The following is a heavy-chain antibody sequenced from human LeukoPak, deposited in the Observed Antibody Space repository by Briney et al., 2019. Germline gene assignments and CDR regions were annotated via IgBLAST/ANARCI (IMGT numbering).Heavy chain of an antibody. J-gene: IGHJ4*02. CDR3: VSGSLQSGYNFDY. CDR1: GFTFSNYA. V-gene: IGHV3-30-3*01. Sequence: GESLRLSCAASGFTFSNYAILWVRQAPGKGLEWVAVISYDGSSKNFADSVKGRFTISRDNAKNTLYLQMNSLRAEDTAVYYCVSGSLQSGYNFDYWGQGALVTVSS. D-gene: IGHD3-3*01. CDR2: ISYDGSSK.